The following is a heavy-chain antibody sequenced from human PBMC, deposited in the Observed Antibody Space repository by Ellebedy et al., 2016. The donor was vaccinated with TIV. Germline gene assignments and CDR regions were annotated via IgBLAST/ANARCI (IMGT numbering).Heavy chain of an antibody. CDR3: AKDTVFGQSYGYHGMDV. D-gene: IGHD5-18*01. J-gene: IGHJ6*02. CDR2: IGTSDDRT. CDR1: GFTISSTP. V-gene: IGHV3-23*01. Sequence: GGSLRLSCAASGFTISSTPLSWVRQAPEKGLEWVSAIGTSDDRTFYADSVRGRFTISRDNSKNTVFLQMNSLRGEDTAVYYCAKDTVFGQSYGYHGMDVWGHGTTVTVSS.